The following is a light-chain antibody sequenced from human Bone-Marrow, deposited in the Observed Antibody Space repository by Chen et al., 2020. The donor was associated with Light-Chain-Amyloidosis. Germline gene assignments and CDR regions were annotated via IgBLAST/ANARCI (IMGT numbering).Light chain of an antibody. V-gene: IGLV2-23*01. CDR3: LSYAGSFTFV. J-gene: IGLJ1*01. CDR1: SRDVATYKF. Sequence: QSALTQPASVSGSPGQSITISCTASSRDVATYKFVSWYQKHPGKAPKFIIYEGSKRPSGVSDRFSSSKSGKTASLTISGLQADDEADYYCLSYAGSFTFVFGTGTKVTVL. CDR2: EGS.